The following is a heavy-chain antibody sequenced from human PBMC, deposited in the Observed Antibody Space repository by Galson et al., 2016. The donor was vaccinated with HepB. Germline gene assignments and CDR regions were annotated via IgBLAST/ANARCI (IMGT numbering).Heavy chain of an antibody. CDR1: GFTFSGYW. Sequence: LRLSCAASGFTFSGYWMTWVRQAPGRGLEWVANIKQDGSEKNYVDSVKGRFTIPRDNAKNLVYLQMNSLRAEDTAMYYCASAPAATESDYWGQGTLVTVSP. V-gene: IGHV3-7*01. D-gene: IGHD6-25*01. J-gene: IGHJ4*02. CDR2: IKQDGSEK. CDR3: ASAPAATESDY.